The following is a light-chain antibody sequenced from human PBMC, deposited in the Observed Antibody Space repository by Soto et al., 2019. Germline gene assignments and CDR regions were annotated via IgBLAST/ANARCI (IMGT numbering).Light chain of an antibody. Sequence: EIVMTHSPATLSVSPLEIATLSFRASQSVSNNLAWYQQKPGRAPRLLIYGASTRATGIPARFSGSGSGTEFTLTISSLQSEDFAVYYCQQYNNWPPITFGQGTRLEIK. J-gene: IGKJ5*01. CDR3: QQYNNWPPIT. V-gene: IGKV3-15*01. CDR1: QSVSNN. CDR2: GAS.